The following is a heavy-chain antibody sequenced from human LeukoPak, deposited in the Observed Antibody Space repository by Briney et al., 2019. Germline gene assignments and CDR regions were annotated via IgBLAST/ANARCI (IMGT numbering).Heavy chain of an antibody. J-gene: IGHJ4*02. CDR2: INHSGST. CDR1: GGSLSGYY. D-gene: IGHD6-19*01. V-gene: IGHV4-34*01. Sequence: SETLSLTCAVYGGSLSGYYWSWIRQPPGKGLEWIGEINHSGSTNYNPSLKSRVTISVDTSKNQSSLKLSSVTAADTAVYYCARAQWLVLGDWGQGTLVTVSS. CDR3: ARAQWLVLGD.